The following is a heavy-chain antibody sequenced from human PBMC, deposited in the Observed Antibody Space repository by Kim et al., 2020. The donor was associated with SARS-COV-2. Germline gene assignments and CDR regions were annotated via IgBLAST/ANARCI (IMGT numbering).Heavy chain of an antibody. J-gene: IGHJ3*02. CDR2: ISGSGDYT. CDR3: AKDASSGGALDI. V-gene: IGHV3-23*01. Sequence: GGSLRLSCAASGFTFSSYAMSWVRQAPGKGLEWVSGISGSGDYTYYAESVKGRFTISRDNFENTLYLQMNSLRAEDTAMYYCAKDASSGGALDIWGQGT. D-gene: IGHD6-25*01. CDR1: GFTFSSYA.